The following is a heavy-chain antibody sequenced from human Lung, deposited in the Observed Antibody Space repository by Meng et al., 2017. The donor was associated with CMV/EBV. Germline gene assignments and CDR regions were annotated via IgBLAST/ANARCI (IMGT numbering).Heavy chain of an antibody. J-gene: IGHJ4*01. CDR1: GFTFSIYW. CDR3: ARDLGDGSNYYYFDF. Sequence: GGSLRLXCGASGFTFSIYWMSWVRQAPGKGLEWVANIKQDGSEKYYVDSVEGRFTISRDNAKNSLYLQINSLRAEYAAIYDRARDLGDGSNYYYFDFWGHGTLVTVSS. D-gene: IGHD5-24*01. CDR2: IKQDGSEK. V-gene: IGHV3-7*01.